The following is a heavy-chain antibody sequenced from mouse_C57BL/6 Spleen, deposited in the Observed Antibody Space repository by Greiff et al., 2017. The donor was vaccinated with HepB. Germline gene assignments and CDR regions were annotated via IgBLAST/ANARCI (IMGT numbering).Heavy chain of an antibody. Sequence: VMLVESGPGLVQPSQSLSITCTVSGFSLTSYGVHWVRQSPGKGLEWLGVIWSGGSTDYNAAFISRLSISKDNSKSQVFFKMNSLQADDTAIYYCASAYDYDAVWFAYWGQGTLVTVSA. CDR3: ASAYDYDAVWFAY. CDR2: IWSGGST. J-gene: IGHJ3*01. CDR1: GFSLTSYG. V-gene: IGHV2-2*01. D-gene: IGHD2-4*01.